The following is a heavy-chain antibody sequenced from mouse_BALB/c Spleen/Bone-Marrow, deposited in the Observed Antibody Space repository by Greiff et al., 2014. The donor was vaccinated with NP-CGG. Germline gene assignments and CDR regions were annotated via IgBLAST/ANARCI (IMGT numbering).Heavy chain of an antibody. CDR2: IDPANGNT. CDR1: GFNIKDTY. CDR3: ARLITTDY. D-gene: IGHD2-4*01. Sequence: EVQLQQSGAELVKPGASVKLSCTASGFNIKDTYMHWVKQRPEQGLEWIGRIDPANGNTKYDPKFQGKATITADTTSNTAYLQLSSLTSEDTAVYYCARLITTDYWGQGTTLTVSS. V-gene: IGHV14-3*02. J-gene: IGHJ2*01.